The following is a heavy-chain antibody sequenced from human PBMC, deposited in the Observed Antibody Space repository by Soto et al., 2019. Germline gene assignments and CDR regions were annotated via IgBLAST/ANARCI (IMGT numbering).Heavy chain of an antibody. CDR1: GLTFSRNG. V-gene: IGHV3-33*01. CDR3: ARDRSAGNYFYYGMDV. D-gene: IGHD1-1*01. CDR2: IWYDGSKE. J-gene: IGHJ6*02. Sequence: PGGSLRLSCAASGLTFSRNGMHWVRQAPGKGLEWVAVIWYDGSKEYYSDSVKGRFTISRDNSKNMLYLQMNSVRVEDTAVYFCARDRSAGNYFYYGMDVWGQGTTVTVSS.